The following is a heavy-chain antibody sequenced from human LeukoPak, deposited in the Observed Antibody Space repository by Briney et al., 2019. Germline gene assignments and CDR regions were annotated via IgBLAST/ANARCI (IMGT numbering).Heavy chain of an antibody. CDR3: ARALPYSGSPRDYFDY. V-gene: IGHV4-4*07. J-gene: IGHJ4*02. CDR2: IYTTGST. CDR1: GGSINNYY. D-gene: IGHD1-26*01. Sequence: SETLSLTCIVSGGSINNYYWSWIRQPAGKGLEWIGRIYTTGSTDYNPSLQSRVTMSVDMSKNQFSLKLSSVTAADTAVYYCARALPYSGSPRDYFDYWGQGTLVTVSS.